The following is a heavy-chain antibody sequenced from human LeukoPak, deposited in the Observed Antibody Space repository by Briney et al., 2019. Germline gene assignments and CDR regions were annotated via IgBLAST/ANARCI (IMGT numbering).Heavy chain of an antibody. CDR2: IYYSGST. Sequence: TSETLSLTCTVSGGSISSYYWGWIRQPPGKGLEWIGYIYYSGSTNYNPSLKSRVTISVDTSKNQFSLKLSSVTAADTAVYYCARVSMTTVNIDYWGQGTLVTVSS. CDR1: GGSISSYY. CDR3: ARVSMTTVNIDY. J-gene: IGHJ4*02. D-gene: IGHD4-17*01. V-gene: IGHV4-59*01.